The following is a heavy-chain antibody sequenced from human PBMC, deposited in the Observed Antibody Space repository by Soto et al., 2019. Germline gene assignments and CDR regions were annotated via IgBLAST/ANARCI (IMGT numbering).Heavy chain of an antibody. CDR3: ANKVLATVNSSPPFDY. J-gene: IGHJ4*02. V-gene: IGHV3-23*01. Sequence: PGESLQISCEASGFTVSRYGLSWVRQAPGKGLEWVSAIRGSGGSTYYADSVKGRFTISRDNSKNTLYLQMNSLRAEDTAVYYCANKVLATVNSSPPFDYWGQGTLVTVSS. D-gene: IGHD4-4*01. CDR2: IRGSGGST. CDR1: GFTVSRYG.